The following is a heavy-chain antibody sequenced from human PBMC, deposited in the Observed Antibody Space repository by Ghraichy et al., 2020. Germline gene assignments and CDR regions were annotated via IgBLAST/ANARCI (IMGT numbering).Heavy chain of an antibody. D-gene: IGHD3-22*01. V-gene: IGHV4-31*03. CDR1: GGSISSGNYY. J-gene: IGHJ4*02. CDR2: IYYSGGT. CDR3: ARAPYEINGYYKFDY. Sequence: SETLSLTCTVSGGSISSGNYYWSWIRQHPGKGLEWIGYIYYSGGTYYNPSLKSRSDISVDTSKNQFSLKLSSVTAADAAVYYCARAPYEINGYYKFDYWGQGTLVTVSS.